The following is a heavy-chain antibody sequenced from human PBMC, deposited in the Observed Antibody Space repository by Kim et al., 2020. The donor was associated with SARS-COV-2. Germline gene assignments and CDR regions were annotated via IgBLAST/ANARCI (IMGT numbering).Heavy chain of an antibody. J-gene: IGHJ4*02. CDR2: IRSKAYGGTT. Sequence: GGSLRLSCTASGFTFGDYAMSWVRQAPGKGLEWVGFIRSKAYGGTTEYAASVKGRFTISRDDSKSIAYLQMNSLKTEDTAVYYCTRVRGEAAAGPIHDYWGQGTLVTVSS. CDR3: TRVRGEAAAGPIHDY. CDR1: GFTFGDYA. D-gene: IGHD6-13*01. V-gene: IGHV3-49*04.